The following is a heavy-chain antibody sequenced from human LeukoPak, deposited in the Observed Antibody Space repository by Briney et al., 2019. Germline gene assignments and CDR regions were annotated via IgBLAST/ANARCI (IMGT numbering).Heavy chain of an antibody. CDR1: GGSISSGGYY. D-gene: IGHD2-8*02. CDR3: ARDPLYCTGGTCYSHHYSMDV. Sequence: SQTLSLTCTVSGGSISSGGYYWSWIRQHPGKGLEWIGYIYYSGSTYYNPSLKSRVTISLDTSKNQFSLKLTSVTAADTAVYYCARDPLYCTGGTCYSHHYSMDVWVQGTTVTVSS. V-gene: IGHV4-31*03. J-gene: IGHJ6*02. CDR2: IYYSGST.